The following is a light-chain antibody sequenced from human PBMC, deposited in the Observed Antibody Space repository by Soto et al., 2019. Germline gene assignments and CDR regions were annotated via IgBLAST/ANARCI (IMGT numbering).Light chain of an antibody. V-gene: IGKV2-30*02. Sequence: VVMTQSPLSLPVTLGQPASISCRSSQSLVHSPGNIYLSWYQQSPGQSPRRLIYKVSSRESGVPDRFSGSGSDTDFTLKISTVEPEDLGVYYCMQASDWPYTFGQGTKLEIK. J-gene: IGKJ2*01. CDR3: MQASDWPYT. CDR2: KVS. CDR1: QSLVHSPGNIY.